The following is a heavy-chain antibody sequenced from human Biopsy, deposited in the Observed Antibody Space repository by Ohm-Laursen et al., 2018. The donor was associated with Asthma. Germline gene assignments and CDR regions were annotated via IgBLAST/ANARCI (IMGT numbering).Heavy chain of an antibody. CDR1: GFTFSSHA. Sequence: SLRLSCAASGFTFSSHAMHWVRQAPGKGLEWVAVISYDGSNKYYADSVKGRFTISRDNSKNTLYLQMNSLRAEDTAVYYCARDLHPTNHLGELSEGFDYWAQGTLVTVSS. V-gene: IGHV3-30-3*01. D-gene: IGHD3-16*02. J-gene: IGHJ4*02. CDR3: ARDLHPTNHLGELSEGFDY. CDR2: ISYDGSNK.